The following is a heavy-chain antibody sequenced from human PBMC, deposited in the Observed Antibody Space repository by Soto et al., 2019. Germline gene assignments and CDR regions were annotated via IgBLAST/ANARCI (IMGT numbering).Heavy chain of an antibody. J-gene: IGHJ4*02. V-gene: IGHV3-23*01. CDR1: EFSFDDSA. D-gene: IGHD6-13*01. CDR3: AKSSVWYPYFDS. CDR2: ITYTGGST. Sequence: EAQLLESGGDLVQPGGSLRLSCAASEFSFDDSAMSWVRQAPGKGLEWVSSITYTGGSTYYADSVKGRFTISRDNSRDTVFLQMNILRAGDAAIYSCAKSSVWYPYFDSWGQGTLGTGSS.